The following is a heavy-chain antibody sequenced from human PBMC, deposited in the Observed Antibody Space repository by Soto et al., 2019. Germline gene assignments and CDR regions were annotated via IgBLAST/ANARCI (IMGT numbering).Heavy chain of an antibody. CDR1: GFTFDDYA. J-gene: IGHJ4*02. Sequence: EVQLVESGGGLVQPGRSLRLSCAASGFTFDDYAMQWVRQAPGKGMEWVADISWNSGSIGYADSVKCRFTIYIDKAKNSLYLQMNSLRAEDTALYYCAKDTGYSSGLSPLDYWGQGTLVTVSS. V-gene: IGHV3-9*01. CDR2: ISWNSGSI. CDR3: AKDTGYSSGLSPLDY. D-gene: IGHD6-19*01.